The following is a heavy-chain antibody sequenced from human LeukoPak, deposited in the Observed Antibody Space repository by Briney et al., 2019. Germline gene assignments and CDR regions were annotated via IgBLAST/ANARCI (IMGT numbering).Heavy chain of an antibody. CDR1: GGSINSNH. CDR2: IYYSGST. CDR3: ARRQSSWYFDY. J-gene: IGHJ4*02. V-gene: IGHV4-59*08. Sequence: SETLSLTCTVSGGSINSNHWSWIRQPPGKGLEWIGYIYYSGSTSYNPSLKSRVTISVDTSKNQFSLKLSSVIAADTAVYYCARRQSSWYFDYWGQGTLVTVSS. D-gene: IGHD6-13*01.